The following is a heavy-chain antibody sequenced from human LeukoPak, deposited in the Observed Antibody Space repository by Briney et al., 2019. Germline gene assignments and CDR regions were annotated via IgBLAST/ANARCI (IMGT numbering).Heavy chain of an antibody. CDR3: AKGRYYINDVPYPEFDY. D-gene: IGHD3-10*01. CDR2: ISYDGNAK. CDR1: GLTFSHYG. V-gene: IGHV3-30*18. J-gene: IGHJ4*02. Sequence: GGSLRLSCAASGLTFSHYGMHWVRQAPGKGLEWVAAISYDGNAKYYVDSVKGRFAISRDNARNTLYLQMSSLTGDDTAVYYCAKGRYYINDVPYPEFDYWGQGTLVTVSS.